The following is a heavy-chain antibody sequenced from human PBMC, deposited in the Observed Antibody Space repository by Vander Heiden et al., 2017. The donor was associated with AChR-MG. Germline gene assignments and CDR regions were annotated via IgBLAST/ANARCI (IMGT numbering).Heavy chain of an antibody. J-gene: IGHJ5*02. CDR1: GFTFKDAW. Sequence: DVHLVESGGGLVKLGGSLRLSCAVSGFTFKDAWMNWVRQAPGKGLEWIGRIKSNSDGGITDHAAPVKGRFTISRDDSKNTLYLQMDSLKTEDTGVYYCTTLSLWNYVLETWGQGSLVTVSS. D-gene: IGHD1-7*01. V-gene: IGHV3-15*01. CDR2: IKSNSDGGIT. CDR3: TTLSLWNYVLET.